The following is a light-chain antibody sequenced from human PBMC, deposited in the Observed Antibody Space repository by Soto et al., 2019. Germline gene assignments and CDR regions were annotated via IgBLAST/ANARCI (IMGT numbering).Light chain of an antibody. CDR2: KAS. Sequence: IQMTQSPSSLSASVGDRVTITWHSSQDISNYLNWYQQKPGKAPKLLIYKASNLEDGVPTRFSGSGSGTEFTLTISILQPDDFATYYCQQYDSYSWTFGQGTKVDIK. CDR1: QDISNY. V-gene: IGKV1-5*03. CDR3: QQYDSYSWT. J-gene: IGKJ1*01.